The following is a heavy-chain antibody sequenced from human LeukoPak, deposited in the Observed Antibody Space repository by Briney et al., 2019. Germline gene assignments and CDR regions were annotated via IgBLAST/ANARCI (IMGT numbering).Heavy chain of an antibody. CDR3: ASHYDSSGYYYGTFDY. J-gene: IGHJ4*02. CDR1: GFTFSSYW. V-gene: IGHV3-7*03. Sequence: GGSLRLSCAASGFTFSSYWMSWVRQAPEKGLEWVANIKQDGSEKYYVDSVKGRFTISRDNAKNSLYLQMNSLRAEDTAVYYCASHYDSSGYYYGTFDYWGQGTLVTVSS. D-gene: IGHD3-22*01. CDR2: IKQDGSEK.